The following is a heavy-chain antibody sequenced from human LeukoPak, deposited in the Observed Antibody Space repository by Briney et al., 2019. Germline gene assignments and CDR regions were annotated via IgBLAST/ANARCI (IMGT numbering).Heavy chain of an antibody. J-gene: IGHJ6*03. Sequence: ASVKVSCKASGGTLSSYAISWVRQAPGQGLEWRGMIIPILGIANYAQKFQGRVTMTRDTSTSTVYMELSSLRSEDTAVYYCARDGIVGATPSYYYYYMDVWGKGTTVTVSS. CDR3: ARDGIVGATPSYYYYYMDV. D-gene: IGHD1-26*01. CDR1: GGTLSSYA. CDR2: IIPILGIA. V-gene: IGHV1-69*04.